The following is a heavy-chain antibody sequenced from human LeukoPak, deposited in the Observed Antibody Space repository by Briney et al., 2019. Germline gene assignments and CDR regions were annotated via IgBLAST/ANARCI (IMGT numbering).Heavy chain of an antibody. Sequence: ASVKVSCKVSGYTLTELSMHWVRQAPGKGLEWMGGFDPEDGETIYAQKFQGRVTMTEDTSTDTAYMELSSLRSEDTAVYYCATLHRDGDYVFFDYWGQGTLVTASS. CDR2: FDPEDGET. V-gene: IGHV1-24*01. CDR1: GYTLTELS. CDR3: ATLHRDGDYVFFDY. D-gene: IGHD4-17*01. J-gene: IGHJ4*02.